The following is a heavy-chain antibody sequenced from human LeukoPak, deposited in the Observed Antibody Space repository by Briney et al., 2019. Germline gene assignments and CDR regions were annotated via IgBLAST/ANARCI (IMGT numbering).Heavy chain of an antibody. CDR3: AKGGGGVAEAGIDY. CDR1: GGSFSGYY. D-gene: IGHD6-13*01. V-gene: IGHV4-34*01. CDR2: INHSGST. Sequence: PSETLSLTCAVYGGSFSGYYWSWIRQPPGKGLEWIGEINHSGSTNYNPSLKSRVTISVDTSKNQFSLKLSSVTAADTAVYYCAKGGGGVAEAGIDYWGQGTLVTVSS. J-gene: IGHJ4*02.